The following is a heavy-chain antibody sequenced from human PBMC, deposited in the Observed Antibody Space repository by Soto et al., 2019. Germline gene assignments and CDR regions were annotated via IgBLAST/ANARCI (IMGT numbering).Heavy chain of an antibody. Sequence: EVHLVESGGGLVQPGGSLRLSCAASGFTFSSYSLNWVRQAPGKGLEWVSYITSSGTTVYYADSVRGRFTISRDNAKNSLYLQMNSLRDVDTAVYYCARGSINWAYYFDFWGQGTLVTVSS. D-gene: IGHD6-13*01. V-gene: IGHV3-48*02. CDR1: GFTFSSYS. J-gene: IGHJ4*02. CDR3: ARGSINWAYYFDF. CDR2: ITSSGTTV.